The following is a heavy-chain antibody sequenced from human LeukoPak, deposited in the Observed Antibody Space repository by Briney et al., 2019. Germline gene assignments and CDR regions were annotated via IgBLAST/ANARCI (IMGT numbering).Heavy chain of an antibody. Sequence: GGSLRLSCAASVFTFNNSAMSWVSQAPGKGLEWVSFITSSSSYIYYADSMKGRFTISRDNAKNSLYLQMNTLRVEDTAVYYCTRDLMDYDVSTGLHHYYLDVWGQGTTVTVSS. V-gene: IGHV3-21*01. CDR3: TRDLMDYDVSTGLHHYYLDV. J-gene: IGHJ6*02. CDR1: VFTFNNSA. D-gene: IGHD3-9*01. CDR2: ITSSSSYI.